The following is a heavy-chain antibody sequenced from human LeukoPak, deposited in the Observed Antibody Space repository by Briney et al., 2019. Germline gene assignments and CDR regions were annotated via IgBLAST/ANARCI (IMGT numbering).Heavy chain of an antibody. V-gene: IGHV3-7*03. CDR3: VRELSSGWYYFDY. D-gene: IGHD6-19*01. J-gene: IGHJ4*02. CDR1: GFIFSSYW. CDR2: IKEDGSEK. Sequence: GGSLRLSCAASGFIFSSYWMSWVRQAPGKGLEWVANIKEDGSEKYYVDSVEGRFTISRDNAKNSLYLQMNGLRAEDTAVYYCVRELSSGWYYFDYWGQGTLVTVSS.